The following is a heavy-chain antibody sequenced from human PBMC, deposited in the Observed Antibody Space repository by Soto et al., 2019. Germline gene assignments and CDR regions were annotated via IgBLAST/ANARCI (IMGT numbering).Heavy chain of an antibody. V-gene: IGHV3-11*06. Sequence: GGSLRLSCAASGFTFSDYYMSWIRQAPGKGLEWVSYISSSSSYTDYADSVKGRFTISRDNAKNSLYLQMNSLRAEDTAVYYCARDCLITAGTFDYWGQGTLVTVSS. CDR2: ISSSSSYT. D-gene: IGHD6-19*01. CDR1: GFTFSDYY. J-gene: IGHJ4*02. CDR3: ARDCLITAGTFDY.